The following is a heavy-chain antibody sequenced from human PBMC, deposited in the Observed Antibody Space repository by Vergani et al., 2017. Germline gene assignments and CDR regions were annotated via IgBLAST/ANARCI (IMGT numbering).Heavy chain of an antibody. J-gene: IGHJ5*02. Sequence: EVQLLESGGGLVQPGGSLRLSCAASGFIFSSYDMSWVRQAPGKGLEWVSAISGSGGSTYYADSVKGRFTISRDNSKNTLYLQMNSLRAEDTAVYYCAKEGVRGVTRYNWFDPWGQGTLVTVSS. D-gene: IGHD3-10*01. CDR1: GFIFSSYD. CDR3: AKEGVRGVTRYNWFDP. V-gene: IGHV3-23*01. CDR2: ISGSGGST.